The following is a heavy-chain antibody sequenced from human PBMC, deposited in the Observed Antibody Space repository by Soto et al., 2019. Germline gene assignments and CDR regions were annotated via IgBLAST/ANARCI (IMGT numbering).Heavy chain of an antibody. D-gene: IGHD3-22*01. V-gene: IGHV3-23*04. J-gene: IGHJ5*02. CDR2: ISGTGAKT. CDR1: GFIFSEST. CDR3: ARAMTYYDSKGWFDP. Sequence: EVQLVESGGGLVQPGGSLRLSCSASGFIFSESTIYWVRQVPGTGLEWVSSISGTGAKTYYSNAVTGRFTISRDNSKNTLHLQMQNLRAEDTAIYYCARAMTYYDSKGWFDPWGQGTLVTVSS.